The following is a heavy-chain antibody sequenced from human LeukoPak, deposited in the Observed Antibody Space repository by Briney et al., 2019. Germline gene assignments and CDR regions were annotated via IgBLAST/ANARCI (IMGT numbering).Heavy chain of an antibody. CDR1: GFIFNSYS. V-gene: IGHV3-21*01. CDR3: VRDNRDAFDI. CDR2: ISSSSSYK. Sequence: PGGSLRLSCAASGFIFNSYSMNWVRQAPGKGLEWVSAISSSSSYKFNADSVKGRFTISRDNARNLPYLQMNSLRAEDTAVYYCVRDNRDAFDIWGQGTMVTVSS. J-gene: IGHJ3*02.